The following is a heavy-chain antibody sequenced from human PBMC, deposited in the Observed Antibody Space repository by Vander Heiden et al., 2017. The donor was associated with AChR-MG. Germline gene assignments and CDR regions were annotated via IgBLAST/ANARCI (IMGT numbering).Heavy chain of an antibody. CDR2: IYPGDSDT. J-gene: IGHJ5*02. V-gene: IGHV5-51*01. D-gene: IGHD6-13*01. Sequence: EVQLAQSGAEVKKTGQSLMISCNGSGYSFHSYWIGWVRQMPGKGVGWMGIIYPGDSDTRYSPSFQGQVTISADKSISTAYLQWSSLKASDTAMYYCARKGIAAAGSWWFDPWGQGTLVTVSS. CDR3: ARKGIAAAGSWWFDP. CDR1: GYSFHSYW.